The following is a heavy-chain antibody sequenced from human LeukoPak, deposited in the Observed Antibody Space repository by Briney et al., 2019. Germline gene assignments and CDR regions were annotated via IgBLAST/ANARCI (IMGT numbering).Heavy chain of an antibody. CDR3: ATLRRITGTYYYYYYMDV. Sequence: SETLSLTCAVYGGSFSGYYWSWIRQPPGKGLECIGEINHSGSTNYNPSLKSRVTISVDTSKNQFSLKLSSVTAADTAVYYCATLRRITGTYYYYYYMDVWGKGTTVTVSS. V-gene: IGHV4-34*01. J-gene: IGHJ6*03. CDR2: INHSGST. CDR1: GGSFSGYY. D-gene: IGHD1-20*01.